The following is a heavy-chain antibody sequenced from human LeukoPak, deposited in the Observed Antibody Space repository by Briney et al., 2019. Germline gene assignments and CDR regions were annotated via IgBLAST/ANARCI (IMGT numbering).Heavy chain of an antibody. CDR3: ARDPPGSGFGRAYFDY. CDR1: GYTFIGYY. J-gene: IGHJ4*02. Sequence: ASVKVSCKASGYTFIGYYMHWVRQAPGQRLGWMGWINPKSGGTKYAQKFQGRVTMTRDTSISTAYLEVSRLKSDDTAFYYCARDPPGSGFGRAYFDYWGQGSLVTVSS. D-gene: IGHD3-22*01. V-gene: IGHV1-2*02. CDR2: INPKSGGT.